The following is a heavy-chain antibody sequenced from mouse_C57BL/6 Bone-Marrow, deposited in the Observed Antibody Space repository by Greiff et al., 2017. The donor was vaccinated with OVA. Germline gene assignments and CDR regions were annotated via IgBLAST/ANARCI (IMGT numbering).Heavy chain of an antibody. CDR1: GFTFSDAW. CDR3: TPSSYYGSSYYFDY. CDR2: IRNKANNHAT. J-gene: IGHJ2*01. Sequence: DVMLVESGGGLVQPGGSMKLSCAASGFTFSDAWMDWVRQSPEKGLEWVAEIRNKANNHATYYAESVKGRFTISSADSKSSVYLEMNSLSAEDTGINYCTPSSYYGSSYYFDYWGQGTTLTVSA. V-gene: IGHV6-6*01. D-gene: IGHD1-1*01.